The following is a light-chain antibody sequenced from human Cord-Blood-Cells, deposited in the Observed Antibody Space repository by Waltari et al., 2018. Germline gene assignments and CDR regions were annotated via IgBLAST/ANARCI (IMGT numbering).Light chain of an antibody. CDR2: RNN. J-gene: IGLJ3*02. Sequence: QSVLTQPPPASGTPGQRVTISCSGSRSNTGSNYVYWYQQLPGTAPKLLIYRNNQRPSGVPDRFSGSKSGTSASLAISGLRSEDEADYYCAAWDDSLSGPVFGGGTKLTVL. CDR3: AAWDDSLSGPV. V-gene: IGLV1-47*01. CDR1: RSNTGSNY.